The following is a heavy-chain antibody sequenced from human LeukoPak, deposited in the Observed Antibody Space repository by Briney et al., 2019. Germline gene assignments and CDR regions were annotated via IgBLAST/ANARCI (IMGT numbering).Heavy chain of an antibody. D-gene: IGHD4-11*01. Sequence: GGSLRLSCAASGFTVSSNYMSWVRQAPGKGLEWVSVIYSGGSTYYADSVKGRFTISRDNSKNTLYLQMNSLRAEDTAVYYCARDNYQYYFDYWGQGTLVTVSS. CDR3: ARDNYQYYFDY. V-gene: IGHV3-66*01. CDR2: IYSGGST. J-gene: IGHJ4*02. CDR1: GFTVSSNY.